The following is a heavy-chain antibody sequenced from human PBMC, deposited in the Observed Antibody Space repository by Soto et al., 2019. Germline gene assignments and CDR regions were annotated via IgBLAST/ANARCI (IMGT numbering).Heavy chain of an antibody. D-gene: IGHD3-22*01. CDR1: GGSISSSDFY. V-gene: IGHV4-39*01. CDR2: MYYSGTT. CDR3: AVVDSTGNWFDP. Sequence: QLQLQESGPGLVKPSETLSLTCTVSGGSISSSDFYWGWLRQPPGKGLDFIGSMYYSGTTYYNPSLKNRSTISGDTSKNQFALKLISVTAADTAGYYCAVVDSTGNWFDPWGQGARVTGSS. J-gene: IGHJ5*02.